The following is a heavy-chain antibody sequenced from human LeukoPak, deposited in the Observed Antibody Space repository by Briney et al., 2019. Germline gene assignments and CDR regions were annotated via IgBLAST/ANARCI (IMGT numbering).Heavy chain of an antibody. Sequence: GASVKVSCKASGYTFTNYGFSWVRQAPRQGLGWMGWISAYNGNTNYAQKLQGRVTMTTDTSTSTAYMELRSLRSDDTAVYYCARTTQYSSSWLPDYWGQGTLVTVSS. D-gene: IGHD6-13*01. CDR3: ARTTQYSSSWLPDY. CDR2: ISAYNGNT. V-gene: IGHV1-18*01. J-gene: IGHJ4*02. CDR1: GYTFTNYG.